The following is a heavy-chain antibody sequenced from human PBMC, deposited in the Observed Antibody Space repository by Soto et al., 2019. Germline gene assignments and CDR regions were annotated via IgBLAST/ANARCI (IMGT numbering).Heavy chain of an antibody. V-gene: IGHV3-74*01. CDR3: ARGWFGPDV. J-gene: IGHJ6*04. Sequence: EVQLVESGGGLVQPGGSLRLSCAASGFTLSGRSMHWVRQAPGKGLVWVSGIDNAGTDSTYADSVKGRFTSSRDNAKTTLYLQMNSLRGEDTAVYYCARGWFGPDVWGKGTTVTVSS. CDR2: IDNAGTDS. D-gene: IGHD3-10*01. CDR1: GFTLSGRS.